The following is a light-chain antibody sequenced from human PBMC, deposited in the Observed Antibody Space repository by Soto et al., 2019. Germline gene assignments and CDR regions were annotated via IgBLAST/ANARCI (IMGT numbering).Light chain of an antibody. V-gene: IGKV1-6*01. J-gene: IGKJ4*01. CDR1: QGIRND. CDR3: LQDHNYPLT. CDR2: AAS. Sequence: AIQMTQSPSSLSASVGDTVTITCRASQGIRNDLGWYQQKPGKAPKLLIYAASSLQRGVPSRFSGSGSGTDFTLTISSLQPEAFATYYCLQDHNYPLTFGGGTQVEIK.